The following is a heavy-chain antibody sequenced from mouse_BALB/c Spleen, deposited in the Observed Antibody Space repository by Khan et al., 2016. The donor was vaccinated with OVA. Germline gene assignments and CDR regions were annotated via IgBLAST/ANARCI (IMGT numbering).Heavy chain of an antibody. J-gene: IGHJ2*01. Sequence: VQLQESGPGLVQPSQSLSITCTVSGFSLANYGVHWVRQSPGKGLEWLGVIWSVGITDYNATFISRLSISKDNPKGQVFFKMNSLQANDTATYYCARDRNGYFDSWGQGSTLTVSS. CDR3: ARDRNGYFDS. CDR1: GFSLANYG. CDR2: IWSVGIT. V-gene: IGHV2-2*02. D-gene: IGHD1-1*02.